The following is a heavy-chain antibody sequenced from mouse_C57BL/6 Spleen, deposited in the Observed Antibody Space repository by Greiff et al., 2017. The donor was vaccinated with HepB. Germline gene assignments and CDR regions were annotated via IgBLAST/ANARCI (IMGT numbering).Heavy chain of an antibody. CDR2: INPNNGGT. V-gene: IGHV1-18*01. CDR1: GYTFTDYN. J-gene: IGHJ2*01. CDR3: ARGWLFDY. D-gene: IGHD1-1*02. Sequence: EVQLQQSGPELVKPGASVKIPCKASGYTFTDYNMDWVKQSHGKSLEWIGDINPNNGGTIDNQKFKGKATLTVDKSSSTAYMELRSLTSEDTAVYYCARGWLFDYWGQGTTLTVSS.